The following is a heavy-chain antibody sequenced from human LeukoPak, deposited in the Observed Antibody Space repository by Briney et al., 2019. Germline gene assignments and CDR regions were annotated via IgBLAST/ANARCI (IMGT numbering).Heavy chain of an antibody. CDR3: ARLGLGTMVRGVIIPHYYYYYMDV. CDR2: INHSGST. CDR1: GGSFSGYY. Sequence: SETLSLTCAVYGGSFSGYYWSWIRQPPGKGLEWIGEINHSGSTNYNPSLKSRVTISVDTSKNQFSLKLSSVTAADTAVYYCARLGLGTMVRGVIIPHYYYYYMDVWGKGTTVTISS. J-gene: IGHJ6*03. V-gene: IGHV4-34*01. D-gene: IGHD3-10*01.